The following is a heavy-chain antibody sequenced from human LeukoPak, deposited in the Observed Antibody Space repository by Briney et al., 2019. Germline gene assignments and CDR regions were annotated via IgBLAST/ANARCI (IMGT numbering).Heavy chain of an antibody. D-gene: IGHD5-18*01. CDR1: GFTFSTYA. J-gene: IGHJ3*02. CDR3: AKDLARGYSYGYNAFDI. CDR2: FSYDGSTQ. V-gene: IGHV3-30-3*01. Sequence: GRSLRLSCAGSGFTFSTYAMHWVRQAPGKGLEWVALFSYDGSTQRYADSVKGRFTISRDNSKNTLFLQMNSLGAGDTAVYYCAKDLARGYSYGYNAFDIWGQGTMVTVSS.